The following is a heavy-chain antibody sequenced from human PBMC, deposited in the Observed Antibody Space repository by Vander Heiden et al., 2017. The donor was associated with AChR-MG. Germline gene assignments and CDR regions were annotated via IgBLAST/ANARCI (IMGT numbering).Heavy chain of an antibody. CDR1: AFTFSSYW. V-gene: IGHV3-7*01. CDR3: AREVSSSWTFDY. Sequence: EVQLVESGGGLVQPGGSLRLSCPASAFTFSSYWMSWVRQAPGKGLEWVANIKQDGSEKYYVDSVKGRFTISRDNAKNSLYLQMNSLRAEDTAVHYCAREVSSSWTFDYWGQGTLVTVSS. D-gene: IGHD6-13*01. CDR2: IKQDGSEK. J-gene: IGHJ4*02.